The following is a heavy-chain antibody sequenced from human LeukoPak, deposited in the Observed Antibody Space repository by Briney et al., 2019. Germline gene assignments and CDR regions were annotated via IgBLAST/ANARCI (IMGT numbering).Heavy chain of an antibody. CDR1: GGSFSGYH. V-gene: IGHV4-59*01. CDR2: IYYSGST. Sequence: SETLSLTCGVYGGSFSGYHWTWIRLRPGKGLEWIGYIYYSGSTNYNPSLKSRVTISVDTSKNQFSLKLSSVTAADTAVYYCARNCGGDCYSFDYWGQGTLVTVSS. J-gene: IGHJ4*02. CDR3: ARNCGGDCYSFDY. D-gene: IGHD2-21*02.